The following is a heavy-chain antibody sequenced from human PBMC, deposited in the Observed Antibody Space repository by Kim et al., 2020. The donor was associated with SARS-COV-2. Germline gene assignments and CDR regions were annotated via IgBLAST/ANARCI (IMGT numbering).Heavy chain of an antibody. J-gene: IGHJ4*02. CDR1: GGSFSGYY. D-gene: IGHD1-26*01. CDR3: ARGLPRRYSGSYYLISYYYSSYYFDY. V-gene: IGHV4-34*01. CDR2: INHSGST. Sequence: SETLSLTCAVYGGSFSGYYWSWIRQPPGKGLEWIGEINHSGSTNYNPSLKSRVTISVDTSKNQFSLKLSSVTAADTAVYYCARGLPRRYSGSYYLISYYYSSYYFDYWGQGTLVTVSS.